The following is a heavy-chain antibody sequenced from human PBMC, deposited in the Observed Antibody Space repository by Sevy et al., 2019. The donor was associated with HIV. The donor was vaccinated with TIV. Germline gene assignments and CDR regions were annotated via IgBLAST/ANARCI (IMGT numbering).Heavy chain of an antibody. CDR3: ARDQHDYAGNVRTGWFDP. J-gene: IGHJ5*02. D-gene: IGHD4-17*01. CDR1: GLTFSSYA. V-gene: IGHV3-30-3*01. CDR2: ISYDGSKK. Sequence: GGSLRLSCAASGLTFSSYAIHWVRQAPGKGLEWVAMISYDGSKKYYADSVKGRFTISRDNPKTTLYLQMNSLTAEDTAVYSGARDQHDYAGNVRTGWFDPWGQGTLVTVSS.